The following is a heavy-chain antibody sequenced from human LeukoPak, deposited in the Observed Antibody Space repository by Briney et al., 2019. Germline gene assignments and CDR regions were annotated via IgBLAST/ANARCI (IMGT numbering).Heavy chain of an antibody. CDR3: AALDLGRDY. V-gene: IGHV3-30*04. J-gene: IGHJ4*02. CDR1: GFSFSRYT. CDR2: ISGDEIYE. Sequence: GGFLRLSCAASGFSFSRYTMHWVRQAPGKGLAWVASISGDEIYEEYADSMKGRFTISRDNFKNTLSLLMNSLRPEDTAVYYCAALDLGRDYWGQGTPVTVSS. D-gene: IGHD1-1*01.